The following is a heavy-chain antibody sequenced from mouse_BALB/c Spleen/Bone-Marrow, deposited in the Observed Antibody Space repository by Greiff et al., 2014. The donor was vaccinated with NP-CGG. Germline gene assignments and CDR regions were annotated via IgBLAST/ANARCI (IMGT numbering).Heavy chain of an antibody. J-gene: IGHJ2*01. CDR2: IDPANGNT. D-gene: IGHD2-4*01. CDR3: ARYYDNDVGY. V-gene: IGHV14-3*02. CDR1: GFNIKDTY. Sequence: EVQLVESGAELVKPGASVKLSCTASGFNIKDTYMHWVKQRPEQGLEWIGRIDPANGNTKYDPKFQGKATITADTSSNTAYLQLSSLTSEDTAVYYCARYYDNDVGYWGQGPTLTVTS.